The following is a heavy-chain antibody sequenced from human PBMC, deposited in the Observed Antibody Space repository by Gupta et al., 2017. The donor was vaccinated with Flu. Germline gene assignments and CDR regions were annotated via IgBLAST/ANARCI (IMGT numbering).Heavy chain of an antibody. CDR3: ARHWGPEMGTNIDAFDV. D-gene: IGHD5-24*01. V-gene: IGHV5-10-1*01. CDR2: IDPSDSYA. Sequence: GIDPSDSYANYSPSFQGHVTMSEDKSISTAFLQWNSLEASDTAMYYCARHWGPEMGTNIDAFDVWGQGTMVTVSS. J-gene: IGHJ3*01.